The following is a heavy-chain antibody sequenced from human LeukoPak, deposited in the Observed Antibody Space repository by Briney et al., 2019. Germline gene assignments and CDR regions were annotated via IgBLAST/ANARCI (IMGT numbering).Heavy chain of an antibody. D-gene: IGHD3-10*01. CDR2: IYYSGST. CDR3: ARGPHGSGGEDYFDY. V-gene: IGHV4-59*08. J-gene: IGHJ4*02. CDR1: GGSISSYY. Sequence: SETLSLTCTVSGGSISSYYWSWIRQPPGKGLEWIGYIYYSGSTNYNPSLKSRVTISVDTSKNQFSLKLSSVTAADTAVYYCARGPHGSGGEDYFDYWGQGTLATVSS.